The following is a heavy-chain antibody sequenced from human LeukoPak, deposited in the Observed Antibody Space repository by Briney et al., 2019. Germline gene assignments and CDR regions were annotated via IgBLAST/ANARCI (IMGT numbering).Heavy chain of an antibody. CDR1: GFTFSSHS. V-gene: IGHV3-69-1*01. D-gene: IGHD3-3*01. Sequence: PGESLRLSCVASGFTFSSHSINWVRQAPGKGLEWIATVTSTNKIHYADSVKGRFTISRDNAENSVYLQMNSLRDEDTAVYSCARAQTLFWEFDGFDIWGRGTKVTVSS. CDR3: ARAQTLFWEFDGFDI. CDR2: VTSTNKI. J-gene: IGHJ3*02.